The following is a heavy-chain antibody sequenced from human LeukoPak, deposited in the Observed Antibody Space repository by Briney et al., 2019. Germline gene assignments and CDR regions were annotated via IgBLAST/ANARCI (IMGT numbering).Heavy chain of an antibody. V-gene: IGHV3-21*01. J-gene: IGHJ4*02. D-gene: IGHD5-18*01. CDR3: ARVFTALDY. CDR2: ISSSSSYI. CDR1: RFTFSNAW. Sequence: GGSLRLSCAASRFTFSNAWMSWVRQAPGKGLEWVSSISSSSSYIYYADSVKGRFTISRDNAKNSLYLQMNSLRAEDTAVYYCARVFTALDYWGQGTLVTVSS.